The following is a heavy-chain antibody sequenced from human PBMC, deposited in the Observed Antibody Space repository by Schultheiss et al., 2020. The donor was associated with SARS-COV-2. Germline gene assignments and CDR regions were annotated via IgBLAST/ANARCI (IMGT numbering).Heavy chain of an antibody. V-gene: IGHV4-31*03. CDR1: GGSISSGGYY. Sequence: SETLSLTCTVSGGSISSGGYYWSWIRQHPGKGLEWIGYIYYSGSTYYNPSLKSRVTISVDTSKNQFSLKLSSVTAADTAVYYCARDLGNDQQLAPDYWGQGTLVTVSS. D-gene: IGHD6-6*01. CDR3: ARDLGNDQQLAPDY. J-gene: IGHJ4*02. CDR2: IYYSGST.